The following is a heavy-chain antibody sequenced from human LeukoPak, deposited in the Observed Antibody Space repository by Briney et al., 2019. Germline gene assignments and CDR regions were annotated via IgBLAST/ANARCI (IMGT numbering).Heavy chain of an antibody. CDR1: GYTFTGYY. D-gene: IGHD3-22*01. CDR3: ARDYYDSSGYYYAGSDWFDP. V-gene: IGHV1-2*02. Sequence: ASVKVSCKASGYTFTGYYMHWVRQAPGQGLEWMGWINPNSGGTNYAQKLQGRVTMTTDTSTSTAYMELRSLRSDDTAVYYCARDYYDSSGYYYAGSDWFDPWGQGTLVTVSS. J-gene: IGHJ5*02. CDR2: INPNSGGT.